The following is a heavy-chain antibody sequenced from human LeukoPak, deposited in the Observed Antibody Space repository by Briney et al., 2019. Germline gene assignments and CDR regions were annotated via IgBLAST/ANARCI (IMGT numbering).Heavy chain of an antibody. Sequence: PSETLSLTCTVSGGSISSYYWSWIRQPPGKGLEWIGYIYYSGSTNYNPSLKSRVTISVDTSENQFSLKLSSVTAADTAVYYCASRGYSYGPFDYWGQGTLVTVSS. CDR1: GGSISSYY. J-gene: IGHJ4*02. CDR3: ASRGYSYGPFDY. D-gene: IGHD5-18*01. V-gene: IGHV4-59*08. CDR2: IYYSGST.